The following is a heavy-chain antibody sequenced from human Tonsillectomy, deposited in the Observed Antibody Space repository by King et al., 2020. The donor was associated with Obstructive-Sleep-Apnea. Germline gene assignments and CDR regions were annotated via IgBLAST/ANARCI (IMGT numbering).Heavy chain of an antibody. CDR2: IYYSGHP. CDR1: GYAISSGGYY. V-gene: IGHV4-31*03. Sequence: VQLQESGPGLVKPSQTLSLTCTVSGYAISSGGYYWSWIRQHPGKGLEWIGYIYYSGHPCYNPSLKSRVTISVDTSKKQFSLKLSSVTAADTAVYYCARDYDYGDYGSDYWGQGTLVTVSS. J-gene: IGHJ4*02. D-gene: IGHD4-17*01. CDR3: ARDYDYGDYGSDY.